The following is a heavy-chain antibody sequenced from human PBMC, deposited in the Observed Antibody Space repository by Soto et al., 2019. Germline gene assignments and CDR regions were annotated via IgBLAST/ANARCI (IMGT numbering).Heavy chain of an antibody. Sequence: QVQLVQSEAEVKKPGSSVKVSCKASGGTFSSYAISWVRQAPGQGLEWMGGIIPIFGTANYAQKFQGRVMITADKSTSTAYMELSSLRSEDTAVYYCARGGSGVTSTPVVYWGQGTLVTVSS. J-gene: IGHJ4*02. D-gene: IGHD3-10*01. V-gene: IGHV1-69*06. CDR3: ARGGSGVTSTPVVY. CDR1: GGTFSSYA. CDR2: IIPIFGTA.